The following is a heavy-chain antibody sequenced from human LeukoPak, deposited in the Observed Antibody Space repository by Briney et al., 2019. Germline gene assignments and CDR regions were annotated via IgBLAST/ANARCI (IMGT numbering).Heavy chain of an antibody. CDR3: ARDPDSSSEWGPFDY. CDR1: GGSISSYY. CDR2: IYTSGST. J-gene: IGHJ4*02. Sequence: SETLSLTCTVSGGSISSYYWSWIRQPPGKGLEWIGYIYTSGSTNYNPSLKSRVTISVDTSKNQFSLKLSSVTPEDTAVYYCARDPDSSSEWGPFDYWGQGTLVTVSS. V-gene: IGHV4-4*09. D-gene: IGHD6-6*01.